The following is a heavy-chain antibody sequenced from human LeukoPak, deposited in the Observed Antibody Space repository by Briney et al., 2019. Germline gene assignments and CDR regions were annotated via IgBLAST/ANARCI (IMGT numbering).Heavy chain of an antibody. D-gene: IGHD3-10*01. CDR3: AKDMGYYYGSGSYPPENDY. CDR1: GFTFSRYG. CDR2: VSFEGSNK. J-gene: IGHJ4*02. Sequence: GGSLRLSCAASGFTFSRYGLHWVRQAPGKGLEWVAVVSFEGSNKYYADSVKGRFTISRDNSKDTLSLQMNSLRAEDTAVYYCAKDMGYYYGSGSYPPENDYWGQGTLVTVSS. V-gene: IGHV3-30*18.